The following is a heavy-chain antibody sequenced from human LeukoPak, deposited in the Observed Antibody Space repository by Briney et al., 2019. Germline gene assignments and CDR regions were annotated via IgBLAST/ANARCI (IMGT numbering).Heavy chain of an antibody. CDR1: GFTFSSYS. CDR2: ISSSSSYI. CDR3: ARDGDSGSYYALPSIDY. V-gene: IGHV3-21*01. J-gene: IGHJ4*02. D-gene: IGHD1-26*01. Sequence: GGSLRLSCAASGFTFSSYSMNWVRQAPGKGLEWVSSISSSSSYIYYADSVKGRFTISRDNAKNSLYLQMNSLRAEDTAVYYCARDGDSGSYYALPSIDYWGQGTLVTVSS.